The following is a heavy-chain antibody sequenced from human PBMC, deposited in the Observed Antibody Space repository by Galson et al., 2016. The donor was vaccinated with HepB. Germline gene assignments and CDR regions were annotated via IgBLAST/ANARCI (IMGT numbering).Heavy chain of an antibody. CDR3: AHSRSIMDPAAFDF. CDR1: GFSLSTSGVG. J-gene: IGHJ4*02. D-gene: IGHD3-3*02. CDR2: IYWDDDQ. Sequence: PALVKPTQTLTLTCTFSGFSLSTSGVGVGWIRQPPGKALEWLALIYWDDDQRYRPSLTSRLTITKGTSKNQVVLKMTNMDPVDTATYYCAHSRSIMDPAAFDFWGLGTLVTVSS. V-gene: IGHV2-5*02.